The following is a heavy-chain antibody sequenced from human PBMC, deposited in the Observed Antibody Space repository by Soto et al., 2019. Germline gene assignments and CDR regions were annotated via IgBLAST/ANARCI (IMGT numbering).Heavy chain of an antibody. CDR2: IGPSDAQN. CDR1: GYSFVYYW. D-gene: IGHD3-22*01. Sequence: GESLKVSWKGSGYSFVYYWITRARKMPGKGLEWRARIGPSDAQNYYSPSFRGPRTISAAKSITTVCLQWSSLRASDTAMYYCARQIYDSDSGPNFQYYFDSWGQGTLVTVSS. CDR3: ARQIYDSDSGPNFQYYFDS. V-gene: IGHV5-10-1*01. J-gene: IGHJ4*02.